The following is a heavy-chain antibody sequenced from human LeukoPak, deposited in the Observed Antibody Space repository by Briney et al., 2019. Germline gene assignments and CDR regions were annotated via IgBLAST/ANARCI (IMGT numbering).Heavy chain of an antibody. D-gene: IGHD6-13*01. CDR2: MNPNSGNT. J-gene: IGHJ4*02. Sequence: ASVKVSCKASGYTFTSYDINWVRQATGQGLEWMGWMNPNSGNTGYAQKFQGRVTMTRNTSISTAYMELSSLRSEDTAVYYCARDSRPIFEWQQLGGDYWGQGTLVTVSS. CDR3: ARDSRPIFEWQQLGGDY. CDR1: GYTFTSYD. V-gene: IGHV1-8*01.